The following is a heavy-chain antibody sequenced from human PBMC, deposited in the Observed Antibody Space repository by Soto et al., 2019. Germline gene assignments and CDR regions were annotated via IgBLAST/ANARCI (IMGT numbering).Heavy chain of an antibody. CDR3: AREKIAARLADP. V-gene: IGHV4-34*01. CDR1: GGSFSGYY. CDR2: INHSGST. Sequence: QVQLQQWGAGLLKPSETLSLTRAVYGGSFSGYYWSWIRQPPGKGLEWIGEINHSGSTNYNPSLKSRVTISVDTSKNQFSLKLSSVTAADTAVYYCAREKIAARLADPWGQGTLVTVSS. D-gene: IGHD6-6*01. J-gene: IGHJ5*02.